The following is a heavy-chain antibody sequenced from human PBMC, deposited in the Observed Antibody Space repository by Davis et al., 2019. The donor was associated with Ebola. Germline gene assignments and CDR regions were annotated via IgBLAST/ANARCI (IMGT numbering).Heavy chain of an antibody. CDR2: IYPGDSDT. CDR1: GYSFTSHW. Sequence: GESLKISCEGSGYSFTSHWIVWVRQMPGKGLECMGIIYPGDSDTRYSPSFQGQVTISADKSISTAYLQWSSLKASDTAMYYCARPAHSGYYLPFDYWGQGTLVTVSS. D-gene: IGHD3-22*01. J-gene: IGHJ4*02. CDR3: ARPAHSGYYLPFDY. V-gene: IGHV5-51*01.